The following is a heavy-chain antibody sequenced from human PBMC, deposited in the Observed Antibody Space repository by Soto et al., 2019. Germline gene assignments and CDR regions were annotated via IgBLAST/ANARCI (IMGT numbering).Heavy chain of an antibody. D-gene: IGHD5-18*01. V-gene: IGHV4-59*01. CDR3: AREGVTPSYYYYYGMDV. Sequence: SETLSLTCTVSGGSISSYYWSWIRQPPGKGLEWIGYISYSGSTNYNSSLKSRVTISVDTSKNQFSLKLSSVTAADTAVYYCAREGVTPSYYYYYGMDVWGQGTKVTVSS. CDR1: GGSISSYY. J-gene: IGHJ6*02. CDR2: ISYSGST.